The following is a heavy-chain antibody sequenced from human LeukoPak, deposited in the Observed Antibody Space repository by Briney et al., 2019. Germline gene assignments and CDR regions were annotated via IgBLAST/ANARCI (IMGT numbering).Heavy chain of an antibody. V-gene: IGHV3-30*03. CDR1: GFTFSSYG. D-gene: IGHD3-10*01. CDR3: ARDGGRATIVRGIIIMSVGDF. Sequence: PGGSLRLSCAASGFTFSSYGMHWVRQAPGKGLEWVAVISFDGTNKYYADSLKGRFTISRDNSKNTVYLQMNSLRPEDTAVYYCARDGGRATIVRGIIIMSVGDFWGQGALVTVST. J-gene: IGHJ4*02. CDR2: ISFDGTNK.